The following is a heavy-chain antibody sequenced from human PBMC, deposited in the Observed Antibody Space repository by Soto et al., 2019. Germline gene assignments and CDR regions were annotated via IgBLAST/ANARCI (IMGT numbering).Heavy chain of an antibody. J-gene: IGHJ6*03. CDR2: ISSSSSTI. V-gene: IGHV3-48*01. CDR3: ARDLPYGGGYYYMDV. D-gene: IGHD4-17*01. CDR1: GFTFSSYS. Sequence: EVQLVESGGGLVQPGGSLRLSCAASGFTFSSYSMNWVRQAPGKGLEWVSYISSSSSTIYYADSVKGRFTIARDNAKNTLYLQMNSLRGEDTAVYYCARDLPYGGGYYYMDVWGKGTTVTVSS.